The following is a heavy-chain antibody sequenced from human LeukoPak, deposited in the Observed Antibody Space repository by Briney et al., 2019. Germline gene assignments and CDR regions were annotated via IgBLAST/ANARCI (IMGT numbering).Heavy chain of an antibody. V-gene: IGHV4-39*07. Sequence: PSETLSLTCTVSGGSISSSSYYWGWIRQPPGKGLEWIGEIYHSGSTNYNPSLKSRVTISVDKSKTQFSLKLSSVTAADTAVYYCARALDYYDSSGPRYYYYYYYMDVWGKGTTVTISS. CDR1: GGSISSSSYY. D-gene: IGHD3-22*01. CDR3: ARALDYYDSSGPRYYYYYYYMDV. CDR2: IYHSGST. J-gene: IGHJ6*03.